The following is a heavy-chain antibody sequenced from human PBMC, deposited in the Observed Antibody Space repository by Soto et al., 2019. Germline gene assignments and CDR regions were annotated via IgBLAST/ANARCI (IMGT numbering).Heavy chain of an antibody. CDR2: IYYSGST. Sequence: PSETLSLTCTVSGGTISSSSYYWGWIRQPPGKGLEWIGSIYYSGSTYYNPSLKSRVTISVDTSKNQFSLKLSSVTAADTAVYYCARSCISTSCYFAYYYGMDVWGQGTTVT. J-gene: IGHJ6*02. CDR3: ARSCISTSCYFAYYYGMDV. D-gene: IGHD2-2*01. V-gene: IGHV4-39*01. CDR1: GGTISSSSYY.